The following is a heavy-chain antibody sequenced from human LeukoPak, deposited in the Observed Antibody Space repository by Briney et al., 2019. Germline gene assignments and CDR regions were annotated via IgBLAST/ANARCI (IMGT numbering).Heavy chain of an antibody. V-gene: IGHV1-2*06. Sequence: GGSVKVSCKASGYTFTGYYMHWVRQAPRQGLEWMGRINPNSGGTNYAQKFQGRVTMTRDTSISTAYMELSRLRSDDTAVYYCARDWEDYYYGMDVWGQGTTVTVSS. CDR2: INPNSGGT. CDR1: GYTFTGYY. CDR3: ARDWEDYYYGMDV. J-gene: IGHJ6*02. D-gene: IGHD1-26*01.